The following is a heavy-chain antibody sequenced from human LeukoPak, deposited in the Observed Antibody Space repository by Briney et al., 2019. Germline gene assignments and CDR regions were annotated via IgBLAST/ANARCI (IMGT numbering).Heavy chain of an antibody. CDR1: GGSISSSSYY. J-gene: IGHJ4*02. D-gene: IGHD2-15*01. V-gene: IGHV4-39*07. CDR2: IYYSGST. Sequence: PSETLSLTCTVSGGSISSSSYYWGWIRQPPGKGLEWIGSIYYSGSTYYNPSLKSRVTISVDTSKNQFSLKLSSVTAADTAVYYCASYCSGGSCYPGSDYWGQGTLVTVSS. CDR3: ASYCSGGSCYPGSDY.